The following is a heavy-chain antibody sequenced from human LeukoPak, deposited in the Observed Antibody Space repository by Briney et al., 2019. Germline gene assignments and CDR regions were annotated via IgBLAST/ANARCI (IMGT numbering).Heavy chain of an antibody. CDR2: INPNGGGT. J-gene: IGHJ4*02. V-gene: IGHV1-2*02. CDR3: ARDFWLREYTAMDPDFDY. CDR1: GYTFTGYY. D-gene: IGHD5-18*01. Sequence: GASVKVSCKASGYTFTGYYMHWVRQAPGQGLEWMGWINPNGGGTNYAQKFQGRVTMTRDTSISTAYMELSRLRSDDTAVYYCARDFWLREYTAMDPDFDYWGQGTLVTVSS.